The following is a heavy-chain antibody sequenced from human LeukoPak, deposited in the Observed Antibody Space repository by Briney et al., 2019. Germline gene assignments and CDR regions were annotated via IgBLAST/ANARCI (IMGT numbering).Heavy chain of an antibody. CDR2: ISYDGSNK. Sequence: GGSLRLSCAASGFTFSSYAMHWVHQAPGKGLEWVAVISYDGSNKYYADSVKGRFTISRDNSKNTLYLHMNSLRAEDTAVYYCARDRVAVALGGMDVWGQGTTVTVSS. D-gene: IGHD6-19*01. CDR3: ARDRVAVALGGMDV. J-gene: IGHJ6*02. CDR1: GFTFSSYA. V-gene: IGHV3-30*04.